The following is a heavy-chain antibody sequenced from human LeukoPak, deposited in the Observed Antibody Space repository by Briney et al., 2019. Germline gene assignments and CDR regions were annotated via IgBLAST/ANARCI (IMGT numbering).Heavy chain of an antibody. J-gene: IGHJ4*02. CDR3: TKEYIGGAATMFDC. D-gene: IGHD1-26*01. V-gene: IGHV3-30*18. CDR2: ISYDGSNK. CDR1: GFTFSSSG. Sequence: GGSLRLSCAASGFTFSSSGMHWVRQAPGKGLEWVAVISYDGSNKYYADSVKGRFTFSRDNSKNTLYLQMNSLRAEDAAVYYCTKEYIGGAATMFDCWGQGTLVTVSS.